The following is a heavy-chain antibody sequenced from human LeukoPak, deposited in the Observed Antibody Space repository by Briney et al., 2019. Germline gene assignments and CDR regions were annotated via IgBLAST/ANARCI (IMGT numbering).Heavy chain of an antibody. J-gene: IGHJ4*02. Sequence: SETLSLTCTVSGGSITSNYWHWIRQPPGKGLEWIGYIYYSGSTNYNPSLKSRVIISVDTSKNQLSLKLSSVSAADTAVYYCARSRWFGELDYWGQGMLVTVSS. D-gene: IGHD3-10*01. V-gene: IGHV4-59*01. CDR1: GGSITSNY. CDR3: ARSRWFGELDY. CDR2: IYYSGST.